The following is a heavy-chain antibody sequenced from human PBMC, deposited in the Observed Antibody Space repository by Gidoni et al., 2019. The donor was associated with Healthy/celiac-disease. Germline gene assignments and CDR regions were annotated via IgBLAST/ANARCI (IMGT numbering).Heavy chain of an antibody. Sequence: EVQLVESGGDLVQPGTSLRLSCDVSGFTFDDYAMHWVRKGPGKGLEWVSGIKWNSASAGYAESVEGRLTISRDNAKKSLYLQMTSLRPEDTAVYYCAKARGFTYGIDAFDIWGHGTMVTVSS. J-gene: IGHJ3*02. CDR3: AKARGFTYGIDAFDI. CDR1: GFTFDDYA. D-gene: IGHD5-18*01. V-gene: IGHV3-9*01. CDR2: IKWNSASA.